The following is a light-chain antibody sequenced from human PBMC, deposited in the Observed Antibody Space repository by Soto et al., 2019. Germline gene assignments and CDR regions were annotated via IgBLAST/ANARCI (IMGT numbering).Light chain of an antibody. CDR1: SSDVGAYNY. J-gene: IGLJ1*01. CDR2: DVS. Sequence: QSALTQPPSASGSPGQSVTISCTGTSSDVGAYNYVSWYQQHPGKAPKLMIYDVSKRPSGVPYRFSGSKSGNTASLTVSGLQGEDEADYYCSSYTSSGTYVFGSGTKVTVL. CDR3: SSYTSSGTYV. V-gene: IGLV2-8*01.